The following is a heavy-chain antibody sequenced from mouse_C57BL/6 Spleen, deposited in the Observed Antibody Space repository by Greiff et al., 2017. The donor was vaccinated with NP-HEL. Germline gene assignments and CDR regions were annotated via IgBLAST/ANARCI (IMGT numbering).Heavy chain of an antibody. CDR1: GYSITSGYY. CDR3: AREWDGPYAMDY. V-gene: IGHV3-6*01. CDR2: ISYDGSN. D-gene: IGHD2-3*01. Sequence: EVQLQQSGPGLVKPSQSLSLTCSVTGYSITSGYYWNWIRQFPGNKLEWMGYISYDGSNNYNPSLKNRISITRDTSKNQFFLKLNSVTTEDTATYYCAREWDGPYAMDYWGQGTSVTVSS. J-gene: IGHJ4*01.